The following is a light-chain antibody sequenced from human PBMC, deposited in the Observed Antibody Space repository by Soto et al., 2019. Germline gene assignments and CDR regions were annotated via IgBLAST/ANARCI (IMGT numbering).Light chain of an antibody. Sequence: QSVLTQPRPVSGSPGQSVTISCTGPTIDVDSSNYVSWYQQHPGKAPKLMIYDVSERPSGVPDRFSGSKSGSTASLTISGLQAEDEADYYCCSYATTFYVLGSGTKVTVL. CDR3: CSYATTFYV. CDR2: DVS. J-gene: IGLJ1*01. CDR1: TIDVDSSNY. V-gene: IGLV2-11*01.